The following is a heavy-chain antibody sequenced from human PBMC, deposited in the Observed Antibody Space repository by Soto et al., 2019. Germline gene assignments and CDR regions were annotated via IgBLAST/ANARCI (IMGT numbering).Heavy chain of an antibody. CDR2: ISYDGSIK. V-gene: IGHV3-30-3*01. CDR1: GFTFSSYA. D-gene: IGHD6-19*01. J-gene: IGHJ4*02. Sequence: QVQLVESGGGVVQPGRSLGLSCAASGFTFSSYAMHWVRQAPGKGLEWVALISYDGSIKYYADSVKGRFIISRDNSKNTLYLQMNSLRVEDTAVYYCARNPYTSGWSNFDYWGQGTLVTVSP. CDR3: ARNPYTSGWSNFDY.